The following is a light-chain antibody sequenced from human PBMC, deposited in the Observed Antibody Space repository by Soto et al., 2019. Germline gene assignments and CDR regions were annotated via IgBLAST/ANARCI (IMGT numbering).Light chain of an antibody. J-gene: IGKJ1*01. V-gene: IGKV3-15*01. CDR2: GAS. CDR3: QQYNKWPQT. Sequence: EIVMTQSPATLSVSPGERATLSCRASQSVSSNLAWYQQKPGQAPRLIIYGASSRATGIPARFSGSGSGTEFTLTISSLQSEDIAVYYCQQYNKWPQTFGQGTKVDIK. CDR1: QSVSSN.